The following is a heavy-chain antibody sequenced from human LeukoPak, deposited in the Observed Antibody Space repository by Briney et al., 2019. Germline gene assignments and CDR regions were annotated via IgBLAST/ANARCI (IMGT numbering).Heavy chain of an antibody. CDR2: IKEDGRGE. V-gene: IGHV3-7*01. D-gene: IGHD2-15*01. CDR3: AREGYCSGNKCSGFDY. Sequence: GGSLSLSCAPSGFTFSDYWMSWVRQAPGKGLEWVANIKEDGRGEYYVGSVRGRFTISRDNAKNSLYLHMNTLRAEDTAVYYCAREGYCSGNKCSGFDYWGQGALVTVSS. CDR1: GFTFSDYW. J-gene: IGHJ4*02.